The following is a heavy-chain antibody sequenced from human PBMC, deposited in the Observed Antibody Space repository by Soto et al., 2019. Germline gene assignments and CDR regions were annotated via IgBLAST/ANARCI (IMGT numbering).Heavy chain of an antibody. D-gene: IGHD3-22*01. V-gene: IGHV5-10-1*01. Sequence: GESPPISCKGSGYSFAGYLITWVRQQPGKGLEWMGRIDPSDSQTYYSPSFRGHVTISVTKSITTVFLQWSSLRASDTAMYYCARQIYDSDTGPNFQYYFDSWGQGTPVTVSS. J-gene: IGHJ4*02. CDR3: ARQIYDSDTGPNFQYYFDS. CDR1: GYSFAGYL. CDR2: IDPSDSQT.